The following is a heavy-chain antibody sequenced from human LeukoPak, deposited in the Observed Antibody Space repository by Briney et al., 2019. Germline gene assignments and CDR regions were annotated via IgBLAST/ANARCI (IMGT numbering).Heavy chain of an antibody. CDR3: ARGGYSYGYYAHYYGMDV. CDR2: INHSGST. Sequence: SETLSLTCAVYGGSFSGYYWSWIHQPPGKGLEWIGEINHSGSTNYNPSLKSRVTISVDTSKNQFSLKLSSVTAADTAVYYCARGGYSYGYYAHYYGMDVWGQGTTVTVSS. V-gene: IGHV4-34*01. J-gene: IGHJ6*02. CDR1: GGSFSGYY. D-gene: IGHD5-18*01.